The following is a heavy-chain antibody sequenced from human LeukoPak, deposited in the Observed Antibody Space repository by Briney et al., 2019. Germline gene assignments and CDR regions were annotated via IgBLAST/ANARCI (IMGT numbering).Heavy chain of an antibody. CDR3: ARSPVAGTKRPFDY. V-gene: IGHV3-53*01. CDR1: GFTVSSNY. D-gene: IGHD6-19*01. CDR2: IYSGGST. Sequence: GGSLRLSCAASGFTVSSNYMSWVRQAPGKGLEWVSVIYSGGSTYYADSVKGRFTISRDNSKNTLYLQMNSLRADDTAVYYCARSPVAGTKRPFDYWGQGTLVTVSS. J-gene: IGHJ4*02.